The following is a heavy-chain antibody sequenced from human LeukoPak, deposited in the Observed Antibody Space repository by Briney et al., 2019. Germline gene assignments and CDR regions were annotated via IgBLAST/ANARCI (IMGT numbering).Heavy chain of an antibody. CDR3: ARDKRSGAPPRYAFDI. CDR1: GYTFTGYY. J-gene: IGHJ3*02. V-gene: IGHV1-2*04. D-gene: IGHD1-1*01. Sequence: ASVKVSCKASGYTFTGYYMHWVRQAPGQGLEWMGWINPNSGGTNYAQKFQGWVTMTRDTSISTAYMELSRLRSDDTAVYYCARDKRSGAPPRYAFDIWAKGQWSPSLQ. CDR2: INPNSGGT.